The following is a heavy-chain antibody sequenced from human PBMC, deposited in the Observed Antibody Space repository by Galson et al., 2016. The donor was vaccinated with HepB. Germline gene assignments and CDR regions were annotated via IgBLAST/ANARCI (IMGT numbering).Heavy chain of an antibody. CDR1: GFTFSNYA. CDR3: ARDANFWSLGGDGMDV. D-gene: IGHD3-3*01. J-gene: IGHJ6*02. Sequence: SLRLSCAASGFTFSNYAIHWVRQAPGKGLEWVAVISYDGSNKYYADSVKGRFTISRDNSKNTLYLQMNNLRAEDTAVYYCARDANFWSLGGDGMDVWGQGTTVTVSS. CDR2: ISYDGSNK. V-gene: IGHV3-30-3*01.